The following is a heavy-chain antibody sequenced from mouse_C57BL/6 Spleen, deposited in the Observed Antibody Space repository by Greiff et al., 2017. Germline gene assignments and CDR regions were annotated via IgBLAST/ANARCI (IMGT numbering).Heavy chain of an antibody. CDR3: ARHTYGSSLWYFDV. Sequence: EVKVVESGGDLVKPGGSLKLSCAASGFTFSSYGMSWVRQTPDKRLEWVATISSGGSYTYYPDSVKGRFTISRDNAKNTLYLQMSSLKSEDTAMYYCARHTYGSSLWYFDVWGTGTTVTVSS. V-gene: IGHV5-6*01. CDR1: GFTFSSYG. D-gene: IGHD1-1*01. CDR2: ISSGGSYT. J-gene: IGHJ1*03.